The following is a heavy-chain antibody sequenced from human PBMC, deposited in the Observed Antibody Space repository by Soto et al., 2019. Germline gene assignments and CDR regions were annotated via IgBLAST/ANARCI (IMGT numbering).Heavy chain of an antibody. Sequence: EVQLLESGGALVQSGGSLRLSCAASGFTFSNFAMSWVRQAPGKGLEWVPGISGSGDNKDHEDSVKGRFTISRDNSKNTLYLQMNSLRAEDTAVYYCGKASDYVLKGTPFRKAQYYYYYMDVWGKGTTATISS. J-gene: IGHJ6*03. CDR1: GFTFSNFA. CDR3: GKASDYVLKGTPFRKAQYYYYYMDV. CDR2: ISGSGDNK. V-gene: IGHV3-23*01. D-gene: IGHD3-16*01.